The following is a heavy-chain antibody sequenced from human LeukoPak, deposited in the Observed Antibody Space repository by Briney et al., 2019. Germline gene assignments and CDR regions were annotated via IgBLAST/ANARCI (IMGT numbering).Heavy chain of an antibody. Sequence: SGGSLRLSCAASGFTVSSNYMSWVRQAPGKGLEWVSVIYSGGSTYYADSVKGRFTISRDNSKHTPYLQMNSLRVEDTAVYYCARDRLYSSSSEDYWGQGTLVTVSS. V-gene: IGHV3-53*01. CDR1: GFTVSSNY. CDR2: IYSGGST. J-gene: IGHJ4*02. CDR3: ARDRLYSSSSEDY. D-gene: IGHD6-6*01.